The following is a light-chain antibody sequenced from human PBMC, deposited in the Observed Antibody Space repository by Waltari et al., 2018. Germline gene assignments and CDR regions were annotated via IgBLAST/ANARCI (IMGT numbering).Light chain of an antibody. CDR3: MQGTHWLPWT. J-gene: IGKJ1*01. Sequence: DVVMTQSPLSLPVTLGQPASISCKSSQSLVHSDGKTYLNWFQQRPGQSPRRLIYKVSNRDSGVPDRFSGSGSGTDFTLKISRVEAEDVGVYYCMQGTHWLPWTFGQGTKVEIK. CDR1: QSLVHSDGKTY. V-gene: IGKV2-30*02. CDR2: KVS.